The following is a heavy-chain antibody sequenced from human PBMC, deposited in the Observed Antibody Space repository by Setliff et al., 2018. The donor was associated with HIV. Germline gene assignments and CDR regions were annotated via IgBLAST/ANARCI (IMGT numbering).Heavy chain of an antibody. CDR1: GGSVSSGSYY. Sequence: SETLSLTCTVPGGSVSSGSYYWSWIRQPPGKGLEWIGYIFYSGSTNYNPSLKSRVTISLDTSKNQFSLKLSSVTAADTAVYYCARFPGGTRSFDYWGQGTLVTVSS. D-gene: IGHD2-15*01. CDR2: IFYSGST. V-gene: IGHV4-61*01. J-gene: IGHJ4*02. CDR3: ARFPGGTRSFDY.